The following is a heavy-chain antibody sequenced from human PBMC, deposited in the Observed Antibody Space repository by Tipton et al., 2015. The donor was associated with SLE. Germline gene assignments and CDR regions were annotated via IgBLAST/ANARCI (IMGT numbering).Heavy chain of an antibody. CDR3: AKAPDPGIAVAGTNYFDY. Sequence: SLRLSCAASGFTFVDYAMHWVRQAPGKGLGWVSGISWNSGSIGYADAVKGRFTISRDNAKNSLYLQMNSLRAEDTALYYCAKAPDPGIAVAGTNYFDYWGQGTLVTVSS. V-gene: IGHV3-9*01. CDR2: ISWNSGSI. J-gene: IGHJ4*02. CDR1: GFTFVDYA. D-gene: IGHD6-19*01.